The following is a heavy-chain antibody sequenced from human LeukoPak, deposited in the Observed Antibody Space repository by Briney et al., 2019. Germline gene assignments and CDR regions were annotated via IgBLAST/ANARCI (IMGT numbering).Heavy chain of an antibody. Sequence: GGSLRLSCAASGFTFSSYWMSWVRQAPGKGLEWVANIKQDGSEKYYVDSVKGRFTISRDNAKNSLYLQMNSLRAEDTAVYYCAREGSPYTSGWYFDYWGQGTLVTVSS. CDR3: AREGSPYTSGWYFDY. D-gene: IGHD6-19*01. V-gene: IGHV3-7*01. CDR1: GFTFSSYW. J-gene: IGHJ4*02. CDR2: IKQDGSEK.